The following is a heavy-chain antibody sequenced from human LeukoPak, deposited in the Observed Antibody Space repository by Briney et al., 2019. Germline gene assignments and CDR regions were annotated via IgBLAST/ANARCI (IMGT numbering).Heavy chain of an antibody. V-gene: IGHV1-8*03. J-gene: IGHJ4*02. CDR1: GYTFTNYD. Sequence: ASVKVSCKASGYTFTNYDINWVRQVTGQGLEWMGWMNPNSGDTGYAQKFQGRVTITRNTSISTAYMELSSLRSEDTAVYYCARTYCSDGSCYALGYWGQGTLVTFSS. D-gene: IGHD2-15*01. CDR2: MNPNSGDT. CDR3: ARTYCSDGSCYALGY.